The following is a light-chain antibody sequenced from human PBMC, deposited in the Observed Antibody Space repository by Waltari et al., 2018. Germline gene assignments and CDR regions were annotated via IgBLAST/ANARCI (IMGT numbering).Light chain of an antibody. J-gene: IGKJ1*01. V-gene: IGKV1-5*03. Sequence: DIQMTQSPSTLSASVRDRVTITCRASPSISSWLAWYQQKPGKAPKLLIYKASSLESGVPSRFSGSGSGTEFTLTISSLQPDDFATYYCQQYNSPWTFGQGTKVEIK. CDR2: KAS. CDR3: QQYNSPWT. CDR1: PSISSW.